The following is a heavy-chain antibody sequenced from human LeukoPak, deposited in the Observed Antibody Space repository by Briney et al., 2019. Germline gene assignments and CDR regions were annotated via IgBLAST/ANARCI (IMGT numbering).Heavy chain of an antibody. CDR2: INPNSGGT. Sequence: ASVKVSCKASGYTFTGYDMHWVRQAPGQGLEWMGWINPNSGGTNYAQKFQGRVTMTRDTSISTAYMELSRLRSDDTAVYYCARELPGPRFFDYWGQGTLVTVSS. CDR3: ARELPGPRFFDY. CDR1: GYTFTGYD. J-gene: IGHJ4*02. V-gene: IGHV1-2*02.